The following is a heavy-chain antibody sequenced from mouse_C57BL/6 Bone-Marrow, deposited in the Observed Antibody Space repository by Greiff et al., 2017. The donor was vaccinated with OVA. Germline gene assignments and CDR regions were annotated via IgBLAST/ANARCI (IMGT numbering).Heavy chain of an antibody. Sequence: SGPELVKPGASVKISCKASGYSFTDYNMNWVKQSNGKSLEWIGVINPNYGTTSYNQKFKGKATLTVDQSSSTAYMQLNSLTSEDSAVYYCASHITTAVGGYAMDYWGQGTSVTVSS. CDR2: INPNYGTT. CDR1: GYSFTDYN. V-gene: IGHV1-39*01. D-gene: IGHD1-1*01. CDR3: ASHITTAVGGYAMDY. J-gene: IGHJ4*01.